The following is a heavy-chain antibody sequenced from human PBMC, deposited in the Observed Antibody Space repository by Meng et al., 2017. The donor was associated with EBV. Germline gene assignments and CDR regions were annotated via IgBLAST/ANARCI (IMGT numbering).Heavy chain of an antibody. J-gene: IGHJ4*02. CDR2: INPNSGGT. Sequence: QGQVVQSGAEVKKPGASVKVSCKASGYTFTGYYMHWVRQAPGQGLEWMGRINPNSGGTNYAQKFQGRVTMTRDTSISTAYMELSRLRSDDTAVYYCARVGIAVAGTGDYWGQGTLVTVSS. CDR1: GYTFTGYY. V-gene: IGHV1-2*06. D-gene: IGHD6-19*01. CDR3: ARVGIAVAGTGDY.